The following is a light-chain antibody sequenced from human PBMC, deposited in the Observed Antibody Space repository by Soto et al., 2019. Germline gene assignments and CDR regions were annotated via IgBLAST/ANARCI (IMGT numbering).Light chain of an antibody. V-gene: IGLV3-1*01. CDR2: QDT. CDR3: QAWDSSTIV. CDR1: KLGDRY. J-gene: IGLJ2*01. Sequence: SYELTQPPSVSVCPGQTASITCSGDKLGDRYVSWFQQKPGQSPVLVMYQDTKRPSGIPERFSGSNSGNTATLTISGTQAMDEADYYCQAWDSSTIVFGGGTKVTVL.